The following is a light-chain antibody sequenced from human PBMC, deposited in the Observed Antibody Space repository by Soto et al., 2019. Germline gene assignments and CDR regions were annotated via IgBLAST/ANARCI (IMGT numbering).Light chain of an antibody. CDR1: QSVLYSSSNKNY. V-gene: IGKV4-1*01. CDR2: WAS. CDR3: QKYYGTTWT. Sequence: DIVMTQSPDSLAVSLGERATIHCKSSQSVLYSSSNKNYLAWYQQKPGQPPKLLIYWASTRESGVPDRFSGSGSVTDFTLSISSLQAEDVAVYYCQKYYGTTWTFGQGTKVEI. J-gene: IGKJ1*01.